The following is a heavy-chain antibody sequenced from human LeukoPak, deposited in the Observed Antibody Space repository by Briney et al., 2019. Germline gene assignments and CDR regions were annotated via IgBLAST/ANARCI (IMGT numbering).Heavy chain of an antibody. CDR3: ARLRRNSDKSGFYYYYDY. V-gene: IGHV3-21*06. J-gene: IGHJ4*02. D-gene: IGHD3-22*01. CDR1: GLTFSSFS. Sequence: GGSLRLSCAASGLTFSSFSFNWVRQGPGKGLEWVSSINTVASYIYYADSVKGRFTISRDNAKNSLYLQMNSLRAEGTGVYYCARLRRNSDKSGFYYYYDYWGQGTLVTVSS. CDR2: INTVASYI.